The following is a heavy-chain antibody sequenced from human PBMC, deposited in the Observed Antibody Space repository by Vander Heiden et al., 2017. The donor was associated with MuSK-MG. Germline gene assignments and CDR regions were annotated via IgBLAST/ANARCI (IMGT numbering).Heavy chain of an antibody. CDR2: IKQDGSEK. CDR3: ARVRVIVDVLWCFGHFDY. V-gene: IGHV3-7*01. CDR1: GFTFSSYW. J-gene: IGHJ4*02. D-gene: IGHD2-21*01. Sequence: EVQLVESGGGLVQPGGSLRLSCAASGFTFSSYWMSWVRQAPGKGLELVANIKQDGSEKYYVDSVKVRVSISRDNAKNSLYRQMNSLRADETAVYYCARVRVIVDVLWCFGHFDYWGQGTLVTVSS.